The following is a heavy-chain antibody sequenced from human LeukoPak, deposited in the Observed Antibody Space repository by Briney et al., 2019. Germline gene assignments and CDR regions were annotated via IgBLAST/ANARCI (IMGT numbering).Heavy chain of an antibody. CDR2: ISSSSSYI. CDR3: ARDSSKRLGAFDI. Sequence: GGSLRLSCAASGFTFSSYSMNWVRQAPGKGLEWVSSISSSSSYIYYADSVKGRFAISRDNAKNSLYLQMNSLRAEDTAVYYCARDSSKRLGAFDIWGQGTMVTVSS. D-gene: IGHD5-24*01. CDR1: GFTFSSYS. J-gene: IGHJ3*02. V-gene: IGHV3-21*01.